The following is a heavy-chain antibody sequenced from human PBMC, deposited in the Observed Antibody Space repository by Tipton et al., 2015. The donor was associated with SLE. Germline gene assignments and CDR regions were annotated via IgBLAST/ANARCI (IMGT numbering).Heavy chain of an antibody. V-gene: IGHV4-61*02. D-gene: IGHD1-26*01. CDR2: KYISGTS. CDR1: GDSVTSGLYY. J-gene: IGHJ3*02. Sequence: TLSLTCSVSGDSVTSGLYYWSWIRQAAGKGLEWIGRKYISGTSNHNPSLKSRVTISVDTSKKQFSLKLSSVTAADTAVYYCARAHVGPFGPYFHIWGQGTMVTVSS. CDR3: ARAHVGPFGPYFHI.